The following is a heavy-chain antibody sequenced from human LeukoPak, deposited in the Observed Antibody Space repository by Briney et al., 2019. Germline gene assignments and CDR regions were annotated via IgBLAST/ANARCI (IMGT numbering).Heavy chain of an antibody. CDR1: GGSISSGGYY. J-gene: IGHJ4*02. Sequence: SETLSLTCTVSGGSISSGGYYWSWIRQHPGKGLEWIGYIYYSGSTYYNPSLKSRVTISVDTSKNQFSLKLSSVTAADTAMYYCARAAGRLFDYWGQGTLVTVSS. V-gene: IGHV4-31*03. CDR3: ARAAGRLFDY. CDR2: IYYSGST.